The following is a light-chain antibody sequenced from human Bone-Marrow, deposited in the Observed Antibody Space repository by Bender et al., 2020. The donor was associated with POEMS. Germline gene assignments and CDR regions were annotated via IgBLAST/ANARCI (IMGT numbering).Light chain of an antibody. V-gene: IGLV2-14*03. CDR3: SSFTTSSTGV. J-gene: IGLJ1*01. CDR2: DVN. CDR1: SSDIGAYNY. Sequence: HSALTQPASVSGSPGQSITISCAGTSSDIGAYNYVSWYQHYPGKAPKLIIYDVNYRPSGVSNRFSGSKSGNTGSLTISGLQAEDEADYYCSSFTTSSTGVFGTGTKVTVL.